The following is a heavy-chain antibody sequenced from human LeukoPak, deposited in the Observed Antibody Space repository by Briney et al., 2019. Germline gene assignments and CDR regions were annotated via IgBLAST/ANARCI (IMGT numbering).Heavy chain of an antibody. Sequence: GASVKVSCKASGYTFTSYYMHRVRQAPGQGLEWMGIINPSGGSTSYAQKFQGRVTMTRDTSTSTVYMELSSLRSEDTAVYYCARDARREQLVLWFDPWGQGTLVTVSS. CDR3: ARDARREQLVLWFDP. J-gene: IGHJ5*02. D-gene: IGHD6-13*01. CDR2: INPSGGST. CDR1: GYTFTSYY. V-gene: IGHV1-46*01.